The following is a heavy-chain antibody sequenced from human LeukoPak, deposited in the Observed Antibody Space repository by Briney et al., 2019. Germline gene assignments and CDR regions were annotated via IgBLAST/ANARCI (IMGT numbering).Heavy chain of an antibody. V-gene: IGHV4-59*12. J-gene: IGHJ4*02. CDR3: ARDPSGYAGDYFDY. D-gene: IGHD3-22*01. CDR2: IYYSGST. CDR1: GGSISSYY. Sequence: PSETLSLTCTVSGGSISSYYWSWIRQPPGKGLEWIGYIYYSGSTNYNPSLKSRVTISVDTSKNQFSLKLSSVTAADTAVYYCARDPSGYAGDYFDYWGQGTLVTVSS.